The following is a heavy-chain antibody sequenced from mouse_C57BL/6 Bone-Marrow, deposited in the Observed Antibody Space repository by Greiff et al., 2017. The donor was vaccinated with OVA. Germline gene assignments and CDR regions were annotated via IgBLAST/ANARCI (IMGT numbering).Heavy chain of an antibody. D-gene: IGHD1-1*01. Sequence: EVMLVESGEGLVKPGGSLKLSCAASGFTFSSYAMSWVRQTPEKRLEWVAYISSGGDYIYYADTVKGRFTISRDNARNTLYLQMSSLKSEDTAMYYCTRDRHYGSRKAYWYFDVWGTGTTVTVSS. CDR3: TRDRHYGSRKAYWYFDV. CDR1: GFTFSSYA. J-gene: IGHJ1*03. V-gene: IGHV5-9-1*02. CDR2: ISSGGDYI.